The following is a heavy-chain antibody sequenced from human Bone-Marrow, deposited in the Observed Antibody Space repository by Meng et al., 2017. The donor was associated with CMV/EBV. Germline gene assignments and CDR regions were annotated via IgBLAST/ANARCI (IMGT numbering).Heavy chain of an antibody. V-gene: IGHV1-46*01. D-gene: IGHD2-2*01. Sequence: ASVKVSCKASGYTFTNYFVHWVRQAPGQGLEWLGIIHPIPGSTIYAQKFQGRVTVTRDTSTSTVYMEMSSLRSEDTAVYYCARVQWNQLLFDAFDIWGQGTMVTVSS. J-gene: IGHJ3*02. CDR3: ARVQWNQLLFDAFDI. CDR1: GYTFTNYF. CDR2: IHPIPGST.